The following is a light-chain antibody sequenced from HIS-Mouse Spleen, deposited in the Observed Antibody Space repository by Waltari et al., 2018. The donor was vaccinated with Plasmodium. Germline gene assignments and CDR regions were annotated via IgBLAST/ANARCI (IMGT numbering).Light chain of an antibody. V-gene: IGLV3-25*03. Sequence: SYELTQPPSVSVSPGQTARITCPGDALPKQYAYWYQQKPGQAPVLVIYKDSERPSGIPERFSGSSSVTTVTLTISGVQAEDEADYYCQSADSSGTPNWVFGGGTKLTVL. J-gene: IGLJ3*02. CDR2: KDS. CDR1: ALPKQY. CDR3: QSADSSGTPNWV.